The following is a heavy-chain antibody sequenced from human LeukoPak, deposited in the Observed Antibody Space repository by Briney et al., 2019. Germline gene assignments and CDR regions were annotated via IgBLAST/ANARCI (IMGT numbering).Heavy chain of an antibody. D-gene: IGHD1-26*01. CDR3: ARDGSGGSTQYDWFDP. V-gene: IGHV3-7*01. Sequence: GGSLRLSCAVSGFSFSRYWMNWVRQAPGKGLEWVANIKQDGSEKYYVDSVKGRFTISRDNAKNSPYLQMNSLRAEDTAVYYCARDGSGGSTQYDWFDPWGQGTLVTVSS. CDR1: GFSFSRYW. CDR2: IKQDGSEK. J-gene: IGHJ5*02.